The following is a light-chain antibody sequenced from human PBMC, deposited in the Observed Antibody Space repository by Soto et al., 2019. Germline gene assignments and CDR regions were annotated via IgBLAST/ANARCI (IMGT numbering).Light chain of an antibody. CDR2: DVS. CDR3: SSYTSSSTYV. Sequence: QSALTQPASVSGSPGQSITISCTGTSSDVGGYNYVSWYQQHPGKAPKLMIYDVSNRPSGVSNRFSGSKSGNTASLTISWIQAEDEADYYCSSYTSSSTYVFGTGTKLTVL. V-gene: IGLV2-14*01. CDR1: SSDVGGYNY. J-gene: IGLJ1*01.